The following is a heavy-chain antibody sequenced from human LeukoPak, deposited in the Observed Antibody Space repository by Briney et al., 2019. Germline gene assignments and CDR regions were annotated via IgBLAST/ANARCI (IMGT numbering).Heavy chain of an antibody. CDR3: ANTYSSSWYPLFDS. J-gene: IGHJ4*02. CDR2: ISGSGGST. CDR1: GFTFSSYV. Sequence: GGSLRLSCAASGFTFSSYVMSWVRQAPGKGLEWVSAISGSGGSTYYADSVKGRFTISRDNSKNTLYLQMNSLRAEDTAVYYCANTYSSSWYPLFDSWGQGTLVTVSS. D-gene: IGHD6-13*01. V-gene: IGHV3-23*01.